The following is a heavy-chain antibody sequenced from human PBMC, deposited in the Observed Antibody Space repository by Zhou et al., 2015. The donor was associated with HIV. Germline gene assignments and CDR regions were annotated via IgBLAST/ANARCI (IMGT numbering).Heavy chain of an antibody. CDR2: ISWNSGSI. V-gene: IGHV3-23*01. J-gene: IGHJ4*02. D-gene: IGHD6-13*01. Sequence: EVQLLESGGSLVQPGGSLRLSCEVSGHTFSNLPMSWVRQAPGKGLEWVSGISWNSGSIDYADSVKGRFTISRDNSKKTLYLQMNSLRAEDTAVYYCAKDSPRIAAALDYWGQGTLVTVSS. CDR3: AKDSPRIAAALDY. CDR1: GHTFSNLP.